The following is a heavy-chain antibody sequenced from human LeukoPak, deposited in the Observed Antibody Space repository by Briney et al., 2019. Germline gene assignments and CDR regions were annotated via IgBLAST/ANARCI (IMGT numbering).Heavy chain of an antibody. CDR1: GFSFTNYA. Sequence: GGSLRLSCAASGFSFTNYAMSGVRQAPARGAERVSSIRGGGGIFYADSVKGRFTLSRDDSRNTVYFQLNNLRVEDTAIYYCAKANWVSNADAVWWGQGTHVTVSS. CDR2: IRGGGGI. J-gene: IGHJ4*02. V-gene: IGHV3-23*01. CDR3: AKANWVSNADAVW. D-gene: IGHD1-1*01.